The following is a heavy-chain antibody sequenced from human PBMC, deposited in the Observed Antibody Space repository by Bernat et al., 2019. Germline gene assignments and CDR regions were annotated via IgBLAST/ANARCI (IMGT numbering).Heavy chain of an antibody. CDR1: GFTFSSYG. CDR3: ARECSSTSCYGAPFDC. Sequence: QVQLVESGGGVVQPGRSLRLSCAASGFTFSSYGMHWVRQAPGKGLEWVAVISYDGSNKYYADSVKGRFTISRDNSKNTLYLQMNSLRAEDTAVYYCARECSSTSCYGAPFDCWGQGTLVTVSS. J-gene: IGHJ4*02. V-gene: IGHV3-30*03. CDR2: ISYDGSNK. D-gene: IGHD2-2*01.